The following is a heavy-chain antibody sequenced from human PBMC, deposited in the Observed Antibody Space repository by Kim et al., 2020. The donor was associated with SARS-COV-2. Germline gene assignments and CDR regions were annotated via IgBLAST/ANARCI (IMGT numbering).Heavy chain of an antibody. D-gene: IGHD2-21*02. J-gene: IGHJ4*02. Sequence: STSLKTRLTISKDTSKNQVVLTMTNMAPVDTATYYCARISTLGGDHFDYWGQGTLVTVSS. CDR3: ARISTLGGDHFDY. V-gene: IGHV2-70*01.